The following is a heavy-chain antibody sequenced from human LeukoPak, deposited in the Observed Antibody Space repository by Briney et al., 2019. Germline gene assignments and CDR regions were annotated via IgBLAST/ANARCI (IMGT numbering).Heavy chain of an antibody. D-gene: IGHD2-21*02. CDR2: IYPGDYET. V-gene: IGHV5-51*01. J-gene: IGHJ4*02. CDR3: AIPPGYCGNDCSFDH. Sequence: GESLQISCEGSGYSFSNYWIGWVRPMPGKGLEWMGIIYPGDYETRYSPSFQGLVTISVDKSISTAYLQWSSLKASDTAMYYCAIPPGYCGNDCSFDHWGQGTLVTVSS. CDR1: GYSFSNYW.